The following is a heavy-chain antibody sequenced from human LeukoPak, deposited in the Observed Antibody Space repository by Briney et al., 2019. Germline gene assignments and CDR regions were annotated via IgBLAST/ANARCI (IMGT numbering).Heavy chain of an antibody. D-gene: IGHD6-19*01. CDR3: ASGGLAVAGGPSLLIFDY. Sequence: SVKVSCKASGGTFISYAISWVRQAPGQGLEWMGGIIPIFGTANYAQKFQGRVTITADESTSTAYMELSSLRSEDTAVYYCASGGLAVAGGPSLLIFDYWGQGTLVTVSS. CDR1: GGTFISYA. V-gene: IGHV1-69*13. CDR2: IIPIFGTA. J-gene: IGHJ4*02.